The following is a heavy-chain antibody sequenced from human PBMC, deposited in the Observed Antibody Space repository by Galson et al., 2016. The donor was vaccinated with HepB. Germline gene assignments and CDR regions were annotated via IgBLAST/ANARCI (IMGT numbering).Heavy chain of an antibody. Sequence: SLRLSCAASGFTFSVYAMGWVRQAPGKGLEWVAIVSFDGTKKFYVDSVKGRFAISRDNSKNTLYLQMDGLRFEDTAVYYCARLTGFKRYFDWSIDMSFDSWGQGTLVTVSS. J-gene: IGHJ4*02. V-gene: IGHV3-30*09. CDR3: ARLTGFKRYFDWSIDMSFDS. CDR1: GFTFSVYA. CDR2: VSFDGTKK. D-gene: IGHD3-9*01.